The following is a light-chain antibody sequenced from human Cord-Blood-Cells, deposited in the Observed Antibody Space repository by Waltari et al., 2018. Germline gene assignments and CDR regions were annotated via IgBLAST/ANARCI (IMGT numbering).Light chain of an antibody. Sequence: EIVLTQSPATLSLSPGDRATLSCRASQSVSSYLAWYQQKPGQAPRLLIYDASNRATGIPARFSGSGSGTDFTRTISILEREDCAVYYCQQRSNWPRLTFGGGTKVEIK. J-gene: IGKJ4*01. V-gene: IGKV3-11*01. CDR3: QQRSNWPRLT. CDR1: QSVSSY. CDR2: DAS.